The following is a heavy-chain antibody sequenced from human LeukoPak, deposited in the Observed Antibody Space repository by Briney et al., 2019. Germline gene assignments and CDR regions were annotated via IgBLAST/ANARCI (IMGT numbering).Heavy chain of an antibody. Sequence: PSETLSLTCAVSGGSISSYYWSWIRRPPGKGLEWIGYIFYSGNTKYNPSLKSRLTISVDTSKNQFSLKLSSVTAADTAVYYCARHDGNWNREFDYWGQGTLVTVSS. V-gene: IGHV4-59*08. D-gene: IGHD1-1*01. CDR3: ARHDGNWNREFDY. CDR1: GGSISSYY. J-gene: IGHJ4*02. CDR2: IFYSGNT.